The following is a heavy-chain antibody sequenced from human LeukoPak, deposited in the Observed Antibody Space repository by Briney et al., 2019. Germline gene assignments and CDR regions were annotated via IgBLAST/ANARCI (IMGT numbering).Heavy chain of an antibody. Sequence: SETLSLTCTASGGSISSYYWTWIRQPPGKGLEWIGYIYSSGSTNYNPSLKSRVTISVDTSKNQFSLKLNSVTAADTAVYYCARHYYDSSGYDYWGQGTLVTVSS. D-gene: IGHD3-22*01. CDR2: IYSSGST. J-gene: IGHJ4*02. CDR1: GGSISSYY. V-gene: IGHV4-59*08. CDR3: ARHYYDSSGYDY.